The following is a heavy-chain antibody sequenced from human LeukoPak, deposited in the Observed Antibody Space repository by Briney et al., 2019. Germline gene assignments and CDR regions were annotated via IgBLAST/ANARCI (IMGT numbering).Heavy chain of an antibody. D-gene: IGHD3-3*01. CDR2: MNPNSGNT. CDR1: GYTFTSYD. J-gene: IGHJ5*02. Sequence: ASVKVSCKASGYTFTSYDINWVRQATGQGLEWMGWMNPNSGNTGYAQKFQGRVTITRNTSISTAYMELSSLRSEDTAVYYCAGVQNVVTIFGVAHSEFDPWGQGTLVTVSS. CDR3: AGVQNVVTIFGVAHSEFDP. V-gene: IGHV1-8*03.